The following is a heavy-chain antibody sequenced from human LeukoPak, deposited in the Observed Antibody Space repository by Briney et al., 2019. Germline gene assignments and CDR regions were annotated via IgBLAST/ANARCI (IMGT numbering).Heavy chain of an antibody. CDR3: ARDYYDSSGMDY. J-gene: IGHJ4*02. CDR2: ISSGSSYI. CDR1: GFTFSSYS. V-gene: IGHV3-21*01. D-gene: IGHD3-22*01. Sequence: PGGSLRLSCAASGFTFSSYSMNWVRQAPGKGLEWVSSISSGSSYIYYADSVKGRFTISRDNAKNSLYLQMNSLRAEDTAVYYCARDYYDSSGMDYWGQGTLVTVSS.